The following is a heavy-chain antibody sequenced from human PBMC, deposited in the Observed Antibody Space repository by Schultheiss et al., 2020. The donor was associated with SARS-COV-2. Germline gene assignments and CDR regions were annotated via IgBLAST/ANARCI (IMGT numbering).Heavy chain of an antibody. V-gene: IGHV3-33*06. CDR1: GFTFSSYG. CDR2: IWYDGSNK. Sequence: GGSLRLSCAASGFTFSSYGMHWVRQAPGKGLEWVAVIWYDGSNKYYADSVKGRFTISRDNSKNTLYLQMNSLRAEDTAVYYCAKDRHSYGNGNYFAYWGQGTLVTVSS. D-gene: IGHD5-18*01. CDR3: AKDRHSYGNGNYFAY. J-gene: IGHJ4*02.